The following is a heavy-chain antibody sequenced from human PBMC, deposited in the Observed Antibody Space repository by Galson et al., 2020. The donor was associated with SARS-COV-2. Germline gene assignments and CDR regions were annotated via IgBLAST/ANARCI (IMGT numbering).Heavy chain of an antibody. CDR1: GGSISSGGYS. CDR3: ARGAGSGYDYFDY. V-gene: IGHV4-30-4*07. J-gene: IGHJ4*02. D-gene: IGHD5-12*01. CDR2: IYYSGST. Sequence: SETLSLTCAVSGGSISSGGYSWSWIRQPPGKGLEWIGYIYYSGSTYYNPSLKSRVTISVDTSKNQFYLKLSSVTAADTAVYYCARGAGSGYDYFDYWGQGTLVTVSS.